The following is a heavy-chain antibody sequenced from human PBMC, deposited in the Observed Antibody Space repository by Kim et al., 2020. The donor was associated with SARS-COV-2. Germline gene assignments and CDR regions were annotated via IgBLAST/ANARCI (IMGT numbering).Heavy chain of an antibody. CDR3: AALARTHTDY. V-gene: IGHV4-59*01. J-gene: IGHJ4*02. Sequence: STNYNPSLKSRVTISVDTSKNQFSLKLSSVTAADTAVYYCAALARTHTDYWGQGTLVTVSS. CDR2: ST.